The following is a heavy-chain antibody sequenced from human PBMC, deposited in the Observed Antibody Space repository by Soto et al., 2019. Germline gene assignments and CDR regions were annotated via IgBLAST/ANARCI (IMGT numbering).Heavy chain of an antibody. CDR1: GFTFGDYA. CDR2: IRSKAYGGTT. D-gene: IGHD3-22*01. V-gene: IGHV3-49*03. Sequence: GGSLRLSCTASGFTFGDYAMSWFRQAPGKGLEWVGFIRSKAYGGTTEYAASVKGRFTISRDDSKSIAYLQMNSLKTEDTAVYYCTREGDSSGYYFFDYWGKGTLVTVS. CDR3: TREGDSSGYYFFDY. J-gene: IGHJ4*02.